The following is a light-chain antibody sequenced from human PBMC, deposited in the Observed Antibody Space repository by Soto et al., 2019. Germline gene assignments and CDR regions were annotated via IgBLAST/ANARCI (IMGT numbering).Light chain of an antibody. J-gene: IGLJ2*01. CDR3: CSYTRSSTLTVV. V-gene: IGLV2-14*01. CDR2: DVS. CDR1: SSDVGGYNY. Sequence: QSALTQPASVSGSPGQSITISCTGTSSDVGGYNYVSWYQQHPGKAPKLMIYDVSNRPSGVSSRFSGSKSGNTASLTISGLQAEEDADYYCCSYTRSSTLTVVFGGGTKLTVL.